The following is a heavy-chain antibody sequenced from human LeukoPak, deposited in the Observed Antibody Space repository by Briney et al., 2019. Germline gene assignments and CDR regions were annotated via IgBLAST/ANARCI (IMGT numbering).Heavy chain of an antibody. D-gene: IGHD2-2*01. V-gene: IGHV4-34*01. CDR3: ARVDIVVVPAAATPWLDP. J-gene: IGHJ5*02. CDR1: GESFSGHY. CDR2: INHSGST. Sequence: KTSETLSLTCAVYGESFSGHYWSWIRQSPGKGLEWIGEINHSGSTNYNPSLKSRVTISVDTSKNQFSLKLSSVIAADTAVYYCARVDIVVVPAAATPWLDPWGQGTLVTVSS.